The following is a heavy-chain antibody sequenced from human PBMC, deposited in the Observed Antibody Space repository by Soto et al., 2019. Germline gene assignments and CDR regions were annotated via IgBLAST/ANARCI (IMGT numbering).Heavy chain of an antibody. CDR3: ARDTRIAVADYYYYGMDV. Sequence: PSETLSLTCTVSGGSVSSGSYYWSWIRQPPGKGLEWIGYIYYSGSTNYNPSLKSRVTISVDTSKNQFSLKLSSVTAADTAVYYCARDTRIAVADYYYYGMDVWGQGTTVTVSS. CDR2: IYYSGST. D-gene: IGHD6-19*01. CDR1: GGSVSSGSYY. V-gene: IGHV4-61*01. J-gene: IGHJ6*02.